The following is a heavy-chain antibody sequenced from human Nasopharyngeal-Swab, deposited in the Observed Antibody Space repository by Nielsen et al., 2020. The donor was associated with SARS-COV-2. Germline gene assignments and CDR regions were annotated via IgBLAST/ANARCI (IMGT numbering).Heavy chain of an antibody. V-gene: IGHV4-31*11. J-gene: IGHJ4*02. D-gene: IGHD3-10*01. CDR3: ARIIFTRGSGSYYAFDY. CDR1: GDSISRSAYY. CDR2: IYYSGNT. Sequence: SETLSLTCAVSGDSISRSAYYWSWIRQHPGKGLEWIGYIYYSGNTYYNPSLKSRVTISVDTSQNQFSLILRSVTAADTAVYYCARIIFTRGSGSYYAFDYWGQGTLVTVSS.